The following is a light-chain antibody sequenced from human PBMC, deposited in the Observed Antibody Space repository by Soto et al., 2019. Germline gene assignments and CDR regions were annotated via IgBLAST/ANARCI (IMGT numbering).Light chain of an antibody. V-gene: IGLV2-11*01. CDR1: SSDVGGYNY. CDR3: CSYGGSYTYVV. Sequence: QSVLTQPRSVSGSPGQSVTISCTGTSSDVGGYNYVSWYQQHPGKAPKLMIYDVSKRPSGVPDRFSGSKSGNTASLTISGLQAEDEADYYCCSYGGSYTYVVFGGGTKLTVL. J-gene: IGLJ2*01. CDR2: DVS.